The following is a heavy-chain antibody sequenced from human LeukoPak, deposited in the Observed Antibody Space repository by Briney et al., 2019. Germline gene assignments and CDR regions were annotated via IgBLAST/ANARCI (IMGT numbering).Heavy chain of an antibody. D-gene: IGHD3-22*01. V-gene: IGHV3-23*01. J-gene: IGHJ4*02. CDR2: ISGSGGDT. Sequence: GGSLRLSCAASEFTFSTYAMSWVRQAPGKGLEWVSTISGSGGDTYYADSVKGRFTISRDTSKNTLYLQMNSLRAEDTAVYYCARHLYYDTGYYLRPFDYWGQGTLVTVSS. CDR1: EFTFSTYA. CDR3: ARHLYYDTGYYLRPFDY.